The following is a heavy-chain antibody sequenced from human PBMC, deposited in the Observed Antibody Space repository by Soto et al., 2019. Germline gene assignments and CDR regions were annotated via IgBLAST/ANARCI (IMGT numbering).Heavy chain of an antibody. J-gene: IGHJ4*02. CDR3: ASGIRLWLRRINNGYSG. D-gene: IGHD5-12*01. V-gene: IGHV1-69*12. Sequence: QVQLVQSGAEVKKPESSVKVSCKAPGGTFSTYAISWVRQAPGQGLEWMGGIIPMFGTANYAQSFQERVTITAEESTNTVYVELSTLRSEDTAVYFWASGIRLWLRRINNGYSGWGQGTLVTVSS. CDR2: IIPMFGTA. CDR1: GGTFSTYA.